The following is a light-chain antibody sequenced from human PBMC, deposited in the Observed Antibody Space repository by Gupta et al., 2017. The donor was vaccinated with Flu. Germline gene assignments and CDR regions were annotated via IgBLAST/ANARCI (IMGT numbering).Light chain of an antibody. Sequence: QSTLTQPRSVSGSPGQAVTISFSVTSSDVGNSNYVSWYQQHPGKAPKLMIYDVNKRTSGVPDRFSGSKSGNTASLTISGLQADDETDYYCCSYAGSDTWLFGGGTKLTVL. J-gene: IGLJ3*02. CDR1: SSDVGNSNY. V-gene: IGLV2-11*01. CDR3: CSYAGSDTWL. CDR2: DVN.